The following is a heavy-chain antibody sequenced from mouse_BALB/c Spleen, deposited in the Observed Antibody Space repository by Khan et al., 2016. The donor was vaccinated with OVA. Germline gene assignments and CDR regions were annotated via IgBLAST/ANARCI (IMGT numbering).Heavy chain of an antibody. CDR3: ARRYDGYYGGAMDY. CDR2: ISSGGSYT. Sequence: EVELVESGGGLVKPGGSLKLSCAASGFTFSSSAMSWVRQTPEKRLEWVATISSGGSYTYYPDSVKGRFTISRDNAKNPLYLQMSSLRSEDTDMYDCARRYDGYYGGAMDYWGQGTSVTVSS. J-gene: IGHJ4*01. D-gene: IGHD2-3*01. CDR1: GFTFSSSA. V-gene: IGHV5-9-3*01.